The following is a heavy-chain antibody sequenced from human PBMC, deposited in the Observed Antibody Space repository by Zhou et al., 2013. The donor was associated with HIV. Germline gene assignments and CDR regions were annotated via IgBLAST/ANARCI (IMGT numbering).Heavy chain of an antibody. CDR1: GGSISSGPNY. V-gene: IGHV4-30-4*08. CDR3: ARGGPGWPTDY. J-gene: IGHJ4*02. Sequence: QVQLQESGPGLVKPSQTLSLTCTVSGGSISSGPNYWSWIRQPPGKGLEWIGEINHSGSTNYNPSLKSRVTISVDTSKNQFSLKLSSVTAADTAVYYCARGGPGWPTDYWGQGTLVTVSS. CDR2: INHSGST.